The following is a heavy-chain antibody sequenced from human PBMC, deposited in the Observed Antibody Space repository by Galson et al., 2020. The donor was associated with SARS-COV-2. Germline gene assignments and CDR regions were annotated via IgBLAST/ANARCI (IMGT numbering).Heavy chain of an antibody. Sequence: TGGSLRLSCAASGFSFSSYAMQWVRQAPGKGLEWVAVISYDGSNKYYADSVKGRFTISRENSKNTLYLQMNSLRAEDTAVYYCASGTGYYDSSGAFDIWGQGTMVTVSS. CDR3: ASGTGYYDSSGAFDI. J-gene: IGHJ3*02. V-gene: IGHV3-30-3*01. D-gene: IGHD3-22*01. CDR1: GFSFSSYA. CDR2: ISYDGSNK.